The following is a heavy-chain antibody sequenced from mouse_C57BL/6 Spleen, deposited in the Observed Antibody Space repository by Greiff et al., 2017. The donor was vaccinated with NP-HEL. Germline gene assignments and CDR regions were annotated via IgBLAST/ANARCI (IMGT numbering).Heavy chain of an antibody. V-gene: IGHV1-82*01. CDR1: GYAFSSSW. J-gene: IGHJ1*03. CDR3: AVRADWYFDV. CDR2: IYPGDGDT. Sequence: QVQLQQSGPELVKPGASVKISCKASGYAFSSSWMNWVKQRPGKGLEWIGRIYPGDGDTNYNGKFKGKATLTADKSSSTAYMQLSSLTSKDSAVYFCAVRADWYFDVWGTGTTVTVSS.